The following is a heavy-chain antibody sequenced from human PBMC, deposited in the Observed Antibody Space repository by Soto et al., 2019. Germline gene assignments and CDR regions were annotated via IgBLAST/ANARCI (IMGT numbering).Heavy chain of an antibody. CDR1: GDSVSSNSAA. V-gene: IGHV6-1*01. D-gene: IGHD2-15*01. CDR2: TYYRSKWYN. J-gene: IGHJ5*02. CDR3: ARDRGVAGRGWFDP. Sequence: SQTLSLTCAISGDSVSSNSAAWSWIRQSPSRGLEWLGRTYYRSKWYNDYAVSVKSRITINPDTSKTQFSLKLNSVTPEDTAVYYCARDRGVAGRGWFDPWGQGTLVTVSS.